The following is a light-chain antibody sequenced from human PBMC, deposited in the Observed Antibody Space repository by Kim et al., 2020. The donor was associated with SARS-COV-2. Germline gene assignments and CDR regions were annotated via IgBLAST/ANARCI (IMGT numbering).Light chain of an antibody. J-gene: IGKJ1*01. CDR1: QSSRSY. CDR3: QQRDIPAWT. Sequence: IQLTQSPSSLSASVGDRVTITCRTSQSSRSYVAWYQQKPGKAPKLLIYAASTLHSGVPSRFSGRGSGTDFTLTITNLQPEDCATYYCQQRDIPAWTFGPGTKVDIK. V-gene: IGKV1-9*01. CDR2: AAS.